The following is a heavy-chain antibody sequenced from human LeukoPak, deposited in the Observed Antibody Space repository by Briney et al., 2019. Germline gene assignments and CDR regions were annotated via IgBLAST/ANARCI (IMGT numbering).Heavy chain of an antibody. CDR2: INQDGSTE. CDR3: TGERVEGGFDI. Sequence: GGSLRLSCAAPGFTFSNYWMHWVRQAPGKGLEWVANINQDGSTEQYVGSLKGRFTIFRDNAKNSLYLQMNSLRVDDTAVYYCTGERVEGGFDIWGQGTLVTVSS. CDR1: GFTFSNYW. J-gene: IGHJ3*02. V-gene: IGHV3-7*01. D-gene: IGHD2-15*01.